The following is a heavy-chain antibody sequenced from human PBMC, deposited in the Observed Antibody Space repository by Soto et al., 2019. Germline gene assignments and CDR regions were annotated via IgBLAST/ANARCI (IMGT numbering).Heavy chain of an antibody. D-gene: IGHD3-9*01. CDR1: GVTFSSYG. J-gene: IGHJ6*02. CDR3: AKELRYFDWLTLGGMDV. V-gene: IGHV3-30*18. Sequence: GALILSCAASGVTFSSYGMHWVRQAPGKGLEWVAVVSYDGSNKYYADSVKGRFTISRDNSKNTLYLQMNSLRAEDTAVYYCAKELRYFDWLTLGGMDVWGQGTTVTVSS. CDR2: VSYDGSNK.